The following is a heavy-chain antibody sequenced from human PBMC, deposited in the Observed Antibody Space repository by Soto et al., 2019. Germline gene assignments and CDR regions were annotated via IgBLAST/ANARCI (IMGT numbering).Heavy chain of an antibody. D-gene: IGHD5-18*01. CDR3: ARRIQPYYFDY. Sequence: LRLSCAASGFTFSSYAMHWVRQAPGKGLEWVAVISYDGSNKYYADSVKGRFTISRDNSKNTLYLQMNSLRAEDTAVYYCARRIQPYYFDYWGQGTLVTVSS. CDR2: ISYDGSNK. CDR1: GFTFSSYA. V-gene: IGHV3-30-3*01. J-gene: IGHJ4*02.